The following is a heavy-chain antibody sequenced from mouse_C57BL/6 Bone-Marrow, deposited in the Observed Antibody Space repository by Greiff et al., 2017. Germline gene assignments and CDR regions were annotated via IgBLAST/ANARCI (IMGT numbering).Heavy chain of an antibody. D-gene: IGHD2-2*01. J-gene: IGHJ4*01. V-gene: IGHV1-15*01. CDR1: GYTFTDYE. Sequence: VQLQQSGAELVRPGASVTLSCKASGYTFTDYEMHWVKQTPVHGLEWIGAIDPETGGTAYNQKFKGKAILTADKSSSTAYMELRSLTSEDSAVYYCTRWLPGYARDYWGQGTSVTVSS. CDR3: TRWLPGYARDY. CDR2: IDPETGGT.